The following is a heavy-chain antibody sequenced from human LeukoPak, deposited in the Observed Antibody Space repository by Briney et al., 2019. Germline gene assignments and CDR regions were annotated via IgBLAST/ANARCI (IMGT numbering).Heavy chain of an antibody. CDR1: GGSFSGCY. V-gene: IGHV4-34*01. J-gene: IGHJ5*01. CDR2: INHSGNT. Sequence: PSETQSLTCAVDGGSFSGCYGSWIRQPPGEGLEWIREINHSGNTNYSPSLKSRVTISVDTYKIQFSLKLRSVTAADAAVYYCARMDLSSSSWFDSWGQGTLVTVSS. CDR3: ARMDLSSSSWFDS. D-gene: IGHD6-6*01.